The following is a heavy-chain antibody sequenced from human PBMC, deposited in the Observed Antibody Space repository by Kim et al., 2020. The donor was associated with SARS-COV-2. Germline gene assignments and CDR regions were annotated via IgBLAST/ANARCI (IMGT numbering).Heavy chain of an antibody. J-gene: IGHJ4*02. V-gene: IGHV3-23*01. Sequence: GGSLRLSCAASGFTFSSYAMSWVRQAPGKGLEWVCGLSGNNTYYADAVKGRFTISRHNSKNTLYLQMNSLRADETAVYYCAKAVTINFVFDYWGQGTLVTVSS. D-gene: IGHD4-17*01. CDR3: AKAVTINFVFDY. CDR2: LSGNNT. CDR1: GFTFSSYA.